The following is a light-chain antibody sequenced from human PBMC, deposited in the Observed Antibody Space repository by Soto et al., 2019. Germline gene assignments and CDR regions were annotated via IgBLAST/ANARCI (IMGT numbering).Light chain of an antibody. CDR1: QSFSNW. V-gene: IGKV1-5*01. CDR3: QPYTTYPLT. Sequence: DIQMTQSPSTLSASVGDRVTITCRASQSFSNWLAWYQHKPGKAPNLLIYDVSSLESGVPSRFSGSGSGTEFTLTISVLQHDDSATYHCQPYTTYPLTFGGGNKGQSK. CDR2: DVS. J-gene: IGKJ4*01.